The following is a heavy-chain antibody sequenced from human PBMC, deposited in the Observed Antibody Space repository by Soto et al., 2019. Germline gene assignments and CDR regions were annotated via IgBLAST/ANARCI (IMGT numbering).Heavy chain of an antibody. CDR3: AKDMRRTMLLTTFDY. CDR2: ISWNSGSI. J-gene: IGHJ4*02. CDR1: GFTFDDYA. Sequence: EVQLVESGGGLVQPGRSLRLSCAASGFTFDDYAMHWVRQAPGKGLEWVSGISWNSGSIGYADSVKGRFTISRDNAKNSLYLQMNSLRAEDTALYYCAKDMRRTMLLTTFDYWGQGTLVTVSS. V-gene: IGHV3-9*01. D-gene: IGHD1-26*01.